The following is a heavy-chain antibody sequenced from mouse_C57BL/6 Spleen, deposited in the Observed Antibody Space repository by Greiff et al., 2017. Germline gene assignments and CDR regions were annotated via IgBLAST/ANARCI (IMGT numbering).Heavy chain of an antibody. J-gene: IGHJ2*01. Sequence: QVQLQQPGAELVKPGASVKVSCKASGYTFTSYWMHWVKQRPGQGLEWIGRSHPSDSDTTYKQKCKGKATLTVDKSSSTAYMQLSSLTAEDSAVYYCAIAEPYCDYWGQGTTLTVSS. V-gene: IGHV1-74*01. CDR3: AIAEPYCDY. CDR1: GYTFTSYW. CDR2: SHPSDSDT.